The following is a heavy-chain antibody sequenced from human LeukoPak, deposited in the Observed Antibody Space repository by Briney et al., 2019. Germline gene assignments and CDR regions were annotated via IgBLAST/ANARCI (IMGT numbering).Heavy chain of an antibody. CDR1: GGSISSSSYY. J-gene: IGHJ4*02. Sequence: SETLSLTCTVSGGSISSSSYYWSWIRQPAGKGLEWIGRIHTSGSTNYNPSLKSRVTISVDTSKNQFSLKLSSVTAADTAVYYCARGRDGSSYYFDYWGQGTLVTVSS. D-gene: IGHD1-26*01. CDR2: IHTSGST. V-gene: IGHV4-61*02. CDR3: ARGRDGSSYYFDY.